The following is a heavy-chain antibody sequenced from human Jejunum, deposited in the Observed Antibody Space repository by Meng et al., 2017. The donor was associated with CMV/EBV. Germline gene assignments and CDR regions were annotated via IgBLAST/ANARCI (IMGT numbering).Heavy chain of an antibody. CDR1: SGCFY. CDR2: VYYSGGT. Sequence: SGCFYWSLIPPLPGKGLEWIGYVYYSGGTSYNPSLKSRITMSIDTSKDTFSLEVSSVTAADTAIYYCARGNLAESTSSPDYFDYWGQGTQVTVSS. J-gene: IGHJ4*02. D-gene: IGHD6-6*01. CDR3: ARGNLAESTSSPDYFDY. V-gene: IGHV4-31*02.